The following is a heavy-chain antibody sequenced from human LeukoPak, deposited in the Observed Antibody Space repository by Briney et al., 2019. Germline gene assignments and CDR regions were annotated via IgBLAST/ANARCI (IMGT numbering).Heavy chain of an antibody. CDR3: ARVAGQGWGPITSGVPAYLDY. CDR2: VKSDGTAT. V-gene: IGHV3-74*01. Sequence: GGSLRLSCAASGFTFISDSMHWVRQAPRTGLVWGSSVKSDGTATNYADSAKGRFTISRDNAKNTLYLQMNSLRGEDTAVYYCARVAGQGWGPITSGVPAYLDYWGQGTLVTVSS. D-gene: IGHD1-14*01. J-gene: IGHJ4*02. CDR1: GFTFISDS.